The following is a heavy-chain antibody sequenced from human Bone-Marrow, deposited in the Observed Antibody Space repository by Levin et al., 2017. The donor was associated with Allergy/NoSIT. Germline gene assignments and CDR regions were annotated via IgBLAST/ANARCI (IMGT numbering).Heavy chain of an antibody. CDR3: AREASYSSSWYLSNDYYMDG. D-gene: IGHD6-13*01. CDR1: GYTFTGYY. CDR2: INPNSGGT. Sequence: ASVKVSCKASGYTFTGYYMHWVRQAPGQGLEWMGRINPNSGGTNYAQKFQGRVTMTRDTSISTAYMELSRLRSDDTAVYYCAREASYSSSWYLSNDYYMDGWGKGTTVTVSS. J-gene: IGHJ6*03. V-gene: IGHV1-2*06.